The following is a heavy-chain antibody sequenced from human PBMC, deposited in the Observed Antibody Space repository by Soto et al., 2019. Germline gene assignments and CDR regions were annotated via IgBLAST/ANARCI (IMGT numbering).Heavy chain of an antibody. J-gene: IGHJ4*02. CDR2: IIPIFGTA. Sequence: ASVKVSCKASGGTFSSYAISWVRRAPGQGLEWMGGIIPIFGTANYAQKFQGRVTITADKSTSTAYMELSSLRSEDTAVYYCARVEGYCSSTSCTYYFDYWGQGTLVTVSS. D-gene: IGHD2-2*01. V-gene: IGHV1-69*06. CDR3: ARVEGYCSSTSCTYYFDY. CDR1: GGTFSSYA.